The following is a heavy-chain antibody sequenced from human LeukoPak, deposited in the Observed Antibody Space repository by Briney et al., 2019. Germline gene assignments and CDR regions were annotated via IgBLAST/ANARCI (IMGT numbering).Heavy chain of an antibody. CDR1: GYTFTSYY. CDR3: ARDWYDSSGYATLSDY. J-gene: IGHJ4*02. V-gene: IGHV1-2*02. CDR2: INPNSGGT. D-gene: IGHD3-22*01. Sequence: ASVKVSCKASGYTFTSYYMHWVRQAPGQGLEWMGWINPNSGGTNYAQKFQGRVTMTRDTSISTAYMELSRLRSDDTAVYYCARDWYDSSGYATLSDYWGQGTLVTVSS.